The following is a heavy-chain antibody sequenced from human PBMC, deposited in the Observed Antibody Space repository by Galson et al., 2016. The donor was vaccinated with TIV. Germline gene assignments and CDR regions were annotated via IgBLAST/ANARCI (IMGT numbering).Heavy chain of an antibody. Sequence: SLRLSCAASGFTFSSYKMNWVRQAPGKGLEWVSSISSSSSYTHYADSVKGRVTISRDNANNSLYLQMNSLRAEDTAVYYCARDGAGVGAHDAFDIWGQGTMVTVSS. V-gene: IGHV3-21*01. CDR3: ARDGAGVGAHDAFDI. CDR2: ISSSSSYT. CDR1: GFTFSSYK. D-gene: IGHD3-16*01. J-gene: IGHJ3*02.